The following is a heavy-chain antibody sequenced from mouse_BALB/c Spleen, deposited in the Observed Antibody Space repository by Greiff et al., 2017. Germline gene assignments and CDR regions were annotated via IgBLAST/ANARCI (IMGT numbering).Heavy chain of an antibody. CDR3: ARYYYGSSLDY. Sequence: EVMLVESGGGLVQPGGSLKLSCAASGFTFSSYTMSWVRQTPEKRLEWVAYISNGGGSTYYPDTVKGRFTISRDNAKNTLYLQMSSLKSEDTAMYYCARYYYGSSLDYWGQGTTLTVSS. V-gene: IGHV5-12-2*01. J-gene: IGHJ2*01. D-gene: IGHD1-1*01. CDR2: ISNGGGST. CDR1: GFTFSSYT.